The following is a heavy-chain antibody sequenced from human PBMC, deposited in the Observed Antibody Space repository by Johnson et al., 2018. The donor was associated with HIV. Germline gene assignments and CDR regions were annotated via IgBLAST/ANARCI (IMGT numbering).Heavy chain of an antibody. Sequence: VQLVESGGGLVKPGGSLRLSCAASGFTFSNAWMSWVRQAPGKGLEWVGRIKSKTDGGTTDYAAPVKGRFTISRDDSKNTLYLQMNSLKTEDTVVYYCTTGRKGTGAFDIWGQGTMVTVSS. J-gene: IGHJ3*02. CDR1: GFTFSNAW. V-gene: IGHV3-15*01. D-gene: IGHD1-14*01. CDR2: IKSKTDGGTT. CDR3: TTGRKGTGAFDI.